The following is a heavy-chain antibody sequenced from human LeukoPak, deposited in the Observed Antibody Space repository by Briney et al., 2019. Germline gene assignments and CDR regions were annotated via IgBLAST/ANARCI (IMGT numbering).Heavy chain of an antibody. CDR1: GFSFSSDS. Sequence: PGGSLRLSCAASGFSFSSDSMNWVRQAPGKGLEWVSYITSSSNAIYYADSVKGRFTISRDNAKNSLYLQMNSLRAEDTAVYYCARKSGSSGYPFDYWGQGILVSVSS. CDR2: ITSSSNAI. CDR3: ARKSGSSGYPFDY. D-gene: IGHD3-22*01. V-gene: IGHV3-48*04. J-gene: IGHJ4*02.